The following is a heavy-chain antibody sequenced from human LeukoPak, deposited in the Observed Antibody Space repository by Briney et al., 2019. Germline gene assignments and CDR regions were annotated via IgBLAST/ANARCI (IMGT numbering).Heavy chain of an antibody. CDR2: IDRDGSRI. V-gene: IGHV3-74*01. CDR3: VRGNDYGGPHY. CDR1: GNYW. Sequence: GGSLRLSCAASGNYWMHWVRQAPGKGLVWVSRIDRDGSRINYADSVKGRFTISRDNGKNTLFLQMNSLRAEDAAVYYCVRGNDYGGPHYWGQGTLVTVSS. J-gene: IGHJ4*02. D-gene: IGHD4-23*01.